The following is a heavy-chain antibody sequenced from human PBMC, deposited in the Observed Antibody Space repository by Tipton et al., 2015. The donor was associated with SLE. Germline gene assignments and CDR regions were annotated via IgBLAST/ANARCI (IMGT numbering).Heavy chain of an antibody. CDR2: ITSDGSTS. J-gene: IGHJ6*03. D-gene: IGHD6-19*01. V-gene: IGHV3-74*01. CDR1: EFTFTEYA. Sequence: SLRLSCIASEFTFTEYAMTWVRQAPGKGLVWVSHITSDGSTSAYADSVRGRFTISRDNAKNTLYLQMNSLRAEDSAVYYCARDYSSGWYGNYMDVWGIGTTVTVSS. CDR3: ARDYSSGWYGNYMDV.